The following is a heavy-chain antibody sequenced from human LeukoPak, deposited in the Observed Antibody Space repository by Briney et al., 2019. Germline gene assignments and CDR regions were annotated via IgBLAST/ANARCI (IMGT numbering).Heavy chain of an antibody. J-gene: IGHJ4*02. D-gene: IGHD3-9*01. CDR1: GYTLTELS. Sequence: ASVKVSCKVSGYTLTELSMHWVRQAPGKGLEWMGGFDPEDGETIYAQKFQGRVTMTEDTSTDTAYMELSSLRSDDTAMYYCARADLLIGYYILDYWGQGTLVTVSS. CDR2: FDPEDGET. V-gene: IGHV1-24*01. CDR3: ARADLLIGYYILDY.